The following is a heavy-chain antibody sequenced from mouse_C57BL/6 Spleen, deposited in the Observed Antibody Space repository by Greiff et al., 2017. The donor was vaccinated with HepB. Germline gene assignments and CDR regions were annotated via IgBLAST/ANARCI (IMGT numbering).Heavy chain of an antibody. CDR2: IYPGDGDT. J-gene: IGHJ3*01. CDR3: ASGWNYYDYGFAY. V-gene: IGHV1-82*01. CDR1: GYAFSSSW. Sequence: VQLQQSGPELVKPGASVKISCKASGYAFSSSWMNWVKQRPGKGLEWIGRIYPGDGDTNYNGKFKGKATLTADKSSSTAYMQLSSLTSEDSAVSFCASGWNYYDYGFAYWGQGTLVTVSA. D-gene: IGHD2-4*01.